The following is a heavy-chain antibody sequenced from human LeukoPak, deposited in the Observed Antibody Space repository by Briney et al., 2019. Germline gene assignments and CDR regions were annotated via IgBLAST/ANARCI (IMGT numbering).Heavy chain of an antibody. V-gene: IGHV3-7*03. D-gene: IGHD6-13*01. CDR2: IKQDGSEK. CDR3: ARDRWDVKYSSSWEPNWFDP. J-gene: IGHJ5*02. Sequence: PGGSLRLSCAVSGFTFSNYWMSWVRQAPGKGLEWVANIKQDGSEKYYVDSVEGRFTISRDNAKNSLYLQMNSLRAEDTAVYYCARDRWDVKYSSSWEPNWFDPWGQGTLVTVSS. CDR1: GFTFSNYW.